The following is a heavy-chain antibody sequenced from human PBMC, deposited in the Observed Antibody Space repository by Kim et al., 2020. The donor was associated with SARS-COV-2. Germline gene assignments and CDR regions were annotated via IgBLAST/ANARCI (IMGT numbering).Heavy chain of an antibody. CDR1: GFTFSNAW. J-gene: IGHJ4*02. CDR2: IKSKPDGGTT. D-gene: IGHD3-16*02. Sequence: GRSLRLSCAASGFTFSNAWMTWVRQAPGKGLEWVGRIKSKPDGGTTDSAAPVKGRFIISRDDSKNTLYLQMNSLKTEDTAVYYCTTVRRTYDYLWGSDRTDHWGQGTLVTVSS. V-gene: IGHV3-15*01. CDR3: TTVRRTYDYLWGSDRTDH.